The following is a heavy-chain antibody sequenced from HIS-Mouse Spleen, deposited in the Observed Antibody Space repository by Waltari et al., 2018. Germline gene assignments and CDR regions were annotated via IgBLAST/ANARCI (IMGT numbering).Heavy chain of an antibody. V-gene: IGHV4-39*07. J-gene: IGHJ2*01. D-gene: IGHD6-13*01. Sequence: QLQLQESGPGLVKPSETLSLTCTVSGGPISSSSYYSGWLRPPPGKGLEWIGSIYYSGSTYYNPSLKSRVTISVDTSKNQFSLKLSSVTAADTAVYYCAREIPYSSSWYDWYFDLWGRGTLVTVSS. CDR3: AREIPYSSSWYDWYFDL. CDR1: GGPISSSSYY. CDR2: IYYSGST.